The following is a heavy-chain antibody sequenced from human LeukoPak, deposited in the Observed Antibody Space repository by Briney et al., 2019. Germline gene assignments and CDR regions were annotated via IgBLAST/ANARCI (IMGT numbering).Heavy chain of an antibody. CDR1: GGSFSGYY. Sequence: SETLSLTCAVYGGSFSGYYWGWIRQPPGKGLEWIGEINHSGSTNYNPSLKSRVTISVDTSKNQFSLKLSSVTAADTAVYYCARGDCSSTGCYRKGVYFQHWGQGTLVTVSS. CDR2: INHSGST. D-gene: IGHD2-2*02. J-gene: IGHJ1*01. V-gene: IGHV4-34*01. CDR3: ARGDCSSTGCYRKGVYFQH.